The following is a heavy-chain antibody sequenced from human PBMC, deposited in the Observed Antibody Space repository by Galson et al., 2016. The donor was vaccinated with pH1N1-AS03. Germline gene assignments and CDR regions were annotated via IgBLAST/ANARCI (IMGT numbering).Heavy chain of an antibody. D-gene: IGHD4-23*01. J-gene: IGHJ4*02. CDR2: IYSGGTT. V-gene: IGHV3-66*01. CDR3: VRDFRWGGNSGY. CDR1: GFTVSSSH. Sequence: SLRLSCAASGFTVSSSHMNWVRQAPGKGLEWVSIIYSGGTTYYADSMKGRFIVSRDNSKNTLYLQMNSLRAEDTAVYYCVRDFRWGGNSGYWGQGTLVTVSS.